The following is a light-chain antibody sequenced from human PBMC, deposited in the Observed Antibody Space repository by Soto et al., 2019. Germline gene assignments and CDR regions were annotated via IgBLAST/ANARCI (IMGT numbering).Light chain of an antibody. CDR3: QSYDSSLSAYV. CDR2: GNS. Sequence: QSVLTQPASLSGSPGQSITISCTGSSSNIGAGCDLHWYQQLPGTAPKLLLYGNSNRPSGVPDRCSGSKSGTSASLAITGLQAEDEADYYCQSYDSSLSAYVFGTGTKVTVL. CDR1: SSNIGAGCD. J-gene: IGLJ1*01. V-gene: IGLV1-40*01.